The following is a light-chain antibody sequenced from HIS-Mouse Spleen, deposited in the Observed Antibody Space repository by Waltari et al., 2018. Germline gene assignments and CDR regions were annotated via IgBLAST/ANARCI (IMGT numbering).Light chain of an antibody. CDR2: EVS. J-gene: IGLJ2*01. Sequence: QSALTQPASVSGSPGQSLPISCTGTSSDVGGYHYVSWYQQHPGKAPKLMIYEVSNRPSGVSNRFSGSKSGNTASLTISGLQAEDEADYYCSSYTSSSPYVVFGGGTKLTVL. CDR3: SSYTSSSPYVV. CDR1: SSDVGGYHY. V-gene: IGLV2-14*01.